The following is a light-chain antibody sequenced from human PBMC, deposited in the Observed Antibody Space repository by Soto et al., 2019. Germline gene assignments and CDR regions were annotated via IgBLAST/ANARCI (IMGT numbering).Light chain of an antibody. CDR1: SSNIGSNT. Sequence: QPVLTQPPSASGTPGQRVTISCSGSSSNIGSNTVNWYQQLPGTAPKLLIDSNNQRPSGVPDRFSGSKSGTSASLAISGLQSEDEADYYCAAWDDSLNGFWVFGGGTQLTVL. CDR3: AAWDDSLNGFWV. CDR2: SNN. V-gene: IGLV1-44*01. J-gene: IGLJ3*02.